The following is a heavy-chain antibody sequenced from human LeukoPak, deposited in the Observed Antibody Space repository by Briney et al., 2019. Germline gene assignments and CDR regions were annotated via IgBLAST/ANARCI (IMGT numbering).Heavy chain of an antibody. J-gene: IGHJ4*02. CDR2: ISGSGDST. V-gene: IGHV3-23*01. CDR3: AKVNENVLRYFDWFPFDY. Sequence: PGGSLRLSCAASGFTFSSYAMSWVRQAPGKGLEWVSAISGSGDSTYYADSVKGRFTISRDNAKKSLYLQMNSLRAEDTAVYYCAKVNENVLRYFDWFPFDYWGQGTLVTVSS. CDR1: GFTFSSYA. D-gene: IGHD3-9*01.